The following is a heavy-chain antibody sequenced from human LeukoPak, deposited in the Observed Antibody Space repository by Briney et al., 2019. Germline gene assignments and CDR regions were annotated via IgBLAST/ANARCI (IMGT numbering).Heavy chain of an antibody. CDR2: INHSGST. V-gene: IGHV4-34*01. CDR3: ARGLPTHYSSSWYTFKGDY. Sequence: SETLFLTCAVYGGSFSGYYWSWIRQPPGKGLEWIGEINHSGSTNYNPSLKSRVTISVDTSKNQFSLKLSSVTAADTAVYYCARGLPTHYSSSWYTFKGDYWGQGTLVTVSS. D-gene: IGHD6-13*01. CDR1: GGSFSGYY. J-gene: IGHJ4*02.